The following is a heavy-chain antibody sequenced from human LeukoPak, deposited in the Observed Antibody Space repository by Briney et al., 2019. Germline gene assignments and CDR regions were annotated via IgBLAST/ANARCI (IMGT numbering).Heavy chain of an antibody. CDR1: GYSISSGYY. D-gene: IGHD2-15*01. Sequence: SETLSLTCAVSGYSISSGYYWGWIRQPPGQGLEWIGSIYHSGSTYYNPSLKSRVTISVDTSKNQFSLKLSSVTAADTAVYYCARDVSYCSGGSCYPGPDWFDPWGQGTLVTVSS. CDR2: IYHSGST. J-gene: IGHJ5*02. CDR3: ARDVSYCSGGSCYPGPDWFDP. V-gene: IGHV4-38-2*02.